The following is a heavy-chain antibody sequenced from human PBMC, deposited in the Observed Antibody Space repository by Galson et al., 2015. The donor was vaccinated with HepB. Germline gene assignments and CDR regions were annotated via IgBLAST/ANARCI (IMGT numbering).Heavy chain of an antibody. D-gene: IGHD2-15*01. CDR3: VRALYAVVPGTFVCDYFYYMGV. J-gene: IGHJ6*03. CDR2: ISAYNGDT. V-gene: IGHV1-18*01. Sequence: SVKVSCKASGYTFSNYGINWVRQARGQGLEWMGWISAYNGDTNYAQSLQGRVTMTIDTSTTTAYMELRSLTSDDTAVYYCVRALYAVVPGTFVCDYFYYMGVWGKGTTVTV. CDR1: GYTFSNYG.